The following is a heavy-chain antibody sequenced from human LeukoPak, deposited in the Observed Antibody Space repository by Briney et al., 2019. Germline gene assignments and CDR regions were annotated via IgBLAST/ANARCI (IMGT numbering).Heavy chain of an antibody. Sequence: GGSLRLSCAASGFTFNSYWMSWVRQAPGKGLEWVANIKQDGSEKYYVDSVKGRFTISRDNAKNSVYLQMNSLRAEDTAVYYCVRALGYARGCGDYWGQGILVTVSS. J-gene: IGHJ4*02. CDR1: GFTFNSYW. V-gene: IGHV3-7*03. CDR3: VRALGYARGCGDY. D-gene: IGHD6-19*01. CDR2: IKQDGSEK.